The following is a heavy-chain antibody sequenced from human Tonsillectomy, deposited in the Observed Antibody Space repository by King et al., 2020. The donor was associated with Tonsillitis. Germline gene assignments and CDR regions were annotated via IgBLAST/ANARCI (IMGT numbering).Heavy chain of an antibody. D-gene: IGHD7-27*01. CDR1: GFTVSSNY. V-gene: IGHV3-53*01. J-gene: IGHJ3*02. Sequence: DVQLVESGGGLIQPGGSLRLSCAASGFTVSSNYMILVRQAPGKGLEWVSVIYSGGSNDYTDSGKGRFTISRDNSKNTLYLQMNSLRAEDTGVYYCARELGSAFDIWGQGTMVTVSS. CDR2: IYSGGSN. CDR3: ARELGSAFDI.